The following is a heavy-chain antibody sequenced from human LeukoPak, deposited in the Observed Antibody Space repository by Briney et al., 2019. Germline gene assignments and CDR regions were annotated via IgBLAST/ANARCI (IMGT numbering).Heavy chain of an antibody. CDR1: GGSISSSSYY. Sequence: PSETLSLTCTVSGGSISSSSYYWGWIRQPPGKGLEWVSSIHADGVGTFYADSVRGRFTISRDNSKNTLDLQMNSLRVEDTAVYYCGKGRVSEWGQGTLVTVSS. CDR2: IHADGVGT. J-gene: IGHJ4*02. V-gene: IGHV3-23*01. CDR3: GKGRVSE. D-gene: IGHD6-19*01.